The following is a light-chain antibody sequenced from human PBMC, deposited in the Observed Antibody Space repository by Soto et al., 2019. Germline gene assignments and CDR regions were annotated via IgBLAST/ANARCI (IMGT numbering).Light chain of an antibody. V-gene: IGLV2-14*03. CDR1: SRDVGAYDY. J-gene: IGLJ1*01. CDR2: DVT. Sequence: QSVLTQPASVSGSPGQSITISCTGTSRDVGAYDYVSWYQQFPDTAPKLIIFDVTKRPSGVSNRFSGSKSGNTASLTISGLQAGDEAEYYCNSYTSSRTYVFGSGTKVTVL. CDR3: NSYTSSRTYV.